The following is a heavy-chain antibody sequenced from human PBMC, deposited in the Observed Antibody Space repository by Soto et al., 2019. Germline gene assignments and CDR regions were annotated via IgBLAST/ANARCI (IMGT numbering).Heavy chain of an antibody. V-gene: IGHV4-34*01. J-gene: IGHJ5*02. Sequence: SETLSLTCAVYGGSFSGYYWSWIRQPPGKGLEWIGEINHSGSTNYNPSLESRVTISVDTSKNQFSLKLSSVTAADTAVYYCAGQDILVVPAAIKNLNWFAPWGKGTLVPVSS. CDR3: AGQDILVVPAAIKNLNWFAP. CDR2: INHSGST. CDR1: GGSFSGYY. D-gene: IGHD2-2*02.